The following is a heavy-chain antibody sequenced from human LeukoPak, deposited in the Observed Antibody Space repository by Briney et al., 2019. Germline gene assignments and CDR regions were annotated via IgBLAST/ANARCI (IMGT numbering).Heavy chain of an antibody. J-gene: IGHJ5*02. CDR2: INIDGSRP. V-gene: IGHV3-74*03. CDR3: ARSDWFDP. Sequence: GGSLRLSCAASGFTINNYWMNWIRQAPGEGLVWVSRINIDGSRPTYADSVECRFIISTDSAQNTLYLQMSSLRAEDTAVYYCARSDWFDPWGGGTLVSVSS. CDR1: GFTINNYW.